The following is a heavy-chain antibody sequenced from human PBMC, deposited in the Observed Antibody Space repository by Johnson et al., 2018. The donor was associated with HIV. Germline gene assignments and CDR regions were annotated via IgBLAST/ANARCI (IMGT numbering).Heavy chain of an antibody. D-gene: IGHD1/OR15-1a*01. Sequence: QVQLVESGGGVVQPGGSLRLSCAASGFTFRNYGIHWVRQAPGKGLAWVAFIRYDGTSAYYADSVKGRFTISRDNSQNTLDLQINSLRAEDTALYYCAKGRTGSTDALDVWGQGTMVTVSS. CDR1: GFTFRNYG. CDR2: IRYDGTSA. CDR3: AKGRTGSTDALDV. J-gene: IGHJ3*01. V-gene: IGHV3-30*02.